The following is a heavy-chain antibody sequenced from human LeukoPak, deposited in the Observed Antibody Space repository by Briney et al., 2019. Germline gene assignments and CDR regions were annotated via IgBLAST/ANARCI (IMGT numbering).Heavy chain of an antibody. D-gene: IGHD3-10*01. CDR1: GGSISGYY. V-gene: IGHV4-34*01. Sequence: SETLSLTCTASGGSISGYYWSWIRQPPGKGLEWIGEINHSGSTNCNPSLKSRVTISVDTSKNQFSLKLSSVTAADTAVYYCARSSVRYYYGSGSFRNWFDPWGQGTLVTVSS. CDR2: INHSGST. CDR3: ARSSVRYYYGSGSFRNWFDP. J-gene: IGHJ5*02.